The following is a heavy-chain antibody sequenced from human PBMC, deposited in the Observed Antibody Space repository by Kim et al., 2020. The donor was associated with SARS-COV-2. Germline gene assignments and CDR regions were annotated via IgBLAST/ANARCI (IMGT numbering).Heavy chain of an antibody. D-gene: IGHD6-13*01. CDR3: ARDLIAAAGTDY. V-gene: IGHV3-21*01. J-gene: IGHJ4*02. Sequence: YYADSVKGRFTISRDNAKNSLYLQMNSLRAEDTAVYYCARDLIAAAGTDYWGQGTLVTVSS.